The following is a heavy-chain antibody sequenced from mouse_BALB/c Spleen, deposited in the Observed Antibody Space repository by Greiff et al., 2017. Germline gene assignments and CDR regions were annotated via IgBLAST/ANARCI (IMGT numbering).Heavy chain of an antibody. D-gene: IGHD3-3*01. V-gene: IGHV1-4*01. CDR3: ARKGTFAD. CDR1: GYTFTSYT. J-gene: IGHJ3*01. Sequence: VMLVESGAELARPGASVKMSCKASGYTFTSYTMHWVKQRPGQGLEWIGYINPSSGYTNYNQKFKDKATLTADKSSSTAYMQLSSLTSEDSAVYYCARKGTFADWGQGTLVTVSA. CDR2: INPSSGYT.